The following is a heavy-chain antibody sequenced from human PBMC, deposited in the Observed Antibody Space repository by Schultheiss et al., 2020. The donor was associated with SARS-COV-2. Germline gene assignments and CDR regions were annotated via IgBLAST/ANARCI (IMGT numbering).Heavy chain of an antibody. V-gene: IGHV5-10-1*01. CDR3: ARRTRYEPNWFDP. D-gene: IGHD2-2*01. J-gene: IGHJ5*02. CDR1: GYSFTNYW. Sequence: GESLKISCKGSGYSFTNYWIGWVRQMPGKGLEWMGRIDPSDSLTTYSPSFQGHVTFSVDKSISTVYLQWSSLKASDTGIYYCARRTRYEPNWFDPWGQGTLVTVSS. CDR2: IDPSDSLT.